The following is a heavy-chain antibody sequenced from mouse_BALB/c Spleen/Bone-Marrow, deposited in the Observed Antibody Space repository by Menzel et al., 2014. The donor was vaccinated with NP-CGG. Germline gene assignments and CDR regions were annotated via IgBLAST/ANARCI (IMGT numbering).Heavy chain of an antibody. CDR2: IDPANGNT. V-gene: IGHV14-3*02. CDR3: AGFGITKEEGYYYAMDY. D-gene: IGHD2-4*01. Sequence: VQLKQSGAEPVKPGASVKLSCTASGFNIKDTYMHWVKQRPEQGLEWIGRIDPANGNTKYDPKFQGKATITADTSSNTAYLQLSSLTSEDTAVYYCAGFGITKEEGYYYAMDYWGQGPSVTVSS. J-gene: IGHJ4*01. CDR1: GFNIKDTY.